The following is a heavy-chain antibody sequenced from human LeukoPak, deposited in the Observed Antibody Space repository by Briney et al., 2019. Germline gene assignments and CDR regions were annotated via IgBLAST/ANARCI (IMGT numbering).Heavy chain of an antibody. V-gene: IGHV4-59*13. Sequence: PSETLSLTCSVSYGSINSDYWSWIRQPPGKGLEWIGYIYSSGRTTYNPSLKGRVTMSVDTSKNQFYLKLTSVTAADTAVYYCAGDYTSGSYRFDFWGRGSLVTVSS. D-gene: IGHD3-10*01. J-gene: IGHJ4*02. CDR1: YGSINSDY. CDR3: AGDYTSGSYRFDF. CDR2: IYSSGRT.